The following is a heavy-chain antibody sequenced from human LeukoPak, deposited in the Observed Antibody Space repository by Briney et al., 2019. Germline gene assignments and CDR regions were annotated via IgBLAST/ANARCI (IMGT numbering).Heavy chain of an antibody. CDR3: ARYESGGYSGQAAGYGMDV. CDR2: FNTYTGNP. CDR1: GYSFTTYG. D-gene: IGHD5-12*01. J-gene: IGHJ6*04. Sequence: GASVKVSCTASGYSFTTYGMNWVPQAPGQGLEWMGWFNTYTGNPTYAQGFTGRFVFSMDTSASTAYLQISSLKAEDMAMYYCARYESGGYSGQAAGYGMDVWGKGTTVTVSS. V-gene: IGHV7-81*01.